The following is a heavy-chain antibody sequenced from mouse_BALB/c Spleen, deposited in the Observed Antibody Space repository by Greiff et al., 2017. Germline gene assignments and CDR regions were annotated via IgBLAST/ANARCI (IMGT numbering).Heavy chain of an antibody. CDR2: IWSGGST. D-gene: IGHD1-2*01. Sequence: QVQLQQSGPGLVQPSQSLSITCTVSGFSLTSYGVHWVRQSPGKGLEWLGVIWSGGSTDYNAAFISRLSISKDNSKSQVFFKMNSLQANDTAIYYCAAEGITTATWYFDVWGAGTTVTVSS. CDR1: GFSLTSYG. J-gene: IGHJ1*01. V-gene: IGHV2-2*02. CDR3: AAEGITTATWYFDV.